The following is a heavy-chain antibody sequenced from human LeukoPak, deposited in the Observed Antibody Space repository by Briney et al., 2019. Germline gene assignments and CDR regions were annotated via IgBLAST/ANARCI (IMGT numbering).Heavy chain of an antibody. V-gene: IGHV1-18*01. CDR1: GYTFTSYD. J-gene: IGHJ4*02. CDR2: ISPYTGNT. D-gene: IGHD3-16*02. Sequence: ASVKVSCKASGYTFTSYDINWVRQATGQGLEWMGSISPYTGNTKYAERFQDRVIMTTDTSTRTAYMELRSLRSDDTAVFYCARDQYDSVWGSYRPYFDYWGQGTLVTVSS. CDR3: ARDQYDSVWGSYRPYFDY.